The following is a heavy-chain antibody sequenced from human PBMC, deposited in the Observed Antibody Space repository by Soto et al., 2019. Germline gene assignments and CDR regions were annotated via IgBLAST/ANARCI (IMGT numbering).Heavy chain of an antibody. CDR2: IIPIFGTA. D-gene: IGHD6-13*01. Sequence: ASVKVSCKASGGTFSSYAISWVRQAPGQGLEWMGGIIPIFGTANYAQKFQGRVTITADESTSTAYMELSSLRSEDTAVYYCAREAVEAAAAGSYYYYGMDVWGQGTTVTVSS. V-gene: IGHV1-69*13. J-gene: IGHJ6*02. CDR1: GGTFSSYA. CDR3: AREAVEAAAAGSYYYYGMDV.